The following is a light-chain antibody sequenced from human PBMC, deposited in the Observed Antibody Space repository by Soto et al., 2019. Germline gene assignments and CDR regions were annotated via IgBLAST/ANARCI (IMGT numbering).Light chain of an antibody. Sequence: DIQMTQSPSSLSASVGDRVTITCRASQGISNYLAWYQQKPGKVPKLLIYAASTLQSGVPSRFSGRGSGTDFTLTISSLQPEDVATYYCQKCGVAPFTFGGGTKVEI. J-gene: IGKJ4*01. CDR2: AAS. CDR3: QKCGVAPFT. CDR1: QGISNY. V-gene: IGKV1-27*01.